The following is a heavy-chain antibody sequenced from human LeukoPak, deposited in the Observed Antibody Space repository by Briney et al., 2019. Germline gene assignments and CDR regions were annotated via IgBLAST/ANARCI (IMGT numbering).Heavy chain of an antibody. CDR1: GFTFSSYS. V-gene: IGHV3-21*01. D-gene: IGHD2-2*01. CDR3: ASSGYCSNTNCYGDY. J-gene: IGHJ4*02. Sequence: GGSLRLFCAASGFTFSSYSMNWVRQAPGRGLEGVSSISSSSSYIYYADSVKGRFTISRDNAKNSLYLHMNSLRAEDTAVYYCASSGYCSNTNCYGDYWGQGTLVTVSS. CDR2: ISSSSSYI.